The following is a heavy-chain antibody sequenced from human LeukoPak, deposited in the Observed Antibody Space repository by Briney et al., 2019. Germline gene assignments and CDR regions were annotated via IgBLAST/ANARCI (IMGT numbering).Heavy chain of an antibody. CDR2: VNPNSGNT. CDR3: ARGLILWFGRPPHFDY. Sequence: ASVKVSCKASGYTFTSYDINWVRQATGQGLEWMGWVNPNSGNTGYAQKFQGRVTITRNTSISTAYMELSSLRSEDTAVYYCARGLILWFGRPPHFDYWGQGTLVTVSS. CDR1: GYTFTSYD. J-gene: IGHJ4*02. D-gene: IGHD3-10*01. V-gene: IGHV1-8*03.